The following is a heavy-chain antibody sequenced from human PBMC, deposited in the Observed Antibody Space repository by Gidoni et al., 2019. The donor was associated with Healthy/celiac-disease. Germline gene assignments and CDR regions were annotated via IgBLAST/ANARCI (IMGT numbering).Heavy chain of an antibody. CDR3: ARAGYSYGNGPYYYYGMDV. CDR2: INSDGSST. V-gene: IGHV3-74*01. J-gene: IGHJ6*02. D-gene: IGHD5-18*01. CDR1: GFPFRSYW. Sequence: EVPLVESGGGLVQPGWSLRLSCAASGFPFRSYWLHWVRQSPGQGLVRVSRINSDGSSTRYADSVKGRFTISRDNAKNTLYLQMNSLRAEDTAVYYCARAGYSYGNGPYYYYGMDVWGQGTTVTVSS.